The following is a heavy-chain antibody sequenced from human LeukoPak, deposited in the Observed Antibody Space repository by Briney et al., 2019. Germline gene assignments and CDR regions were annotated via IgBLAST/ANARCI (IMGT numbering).Heavy chain of an antibody. CDR3: ARGGYSGKDYNN. CDR2: IYYSGST. D-gene: IGHD5-12*01. CDR1: GCSISSSSYY. J-gene: IGHJ4*02. V-gene: IGHV4-39*06. Sequence: SETLSRTCTVSGCSISSSSYYWGWIRQPPGKGLEWIGSIYYSGSTYYNPSLKSRVTISVDTSKNQFTLNLSSVTAADTAVYYCARGGYSGKDYNNWGQGTLVTVSS.